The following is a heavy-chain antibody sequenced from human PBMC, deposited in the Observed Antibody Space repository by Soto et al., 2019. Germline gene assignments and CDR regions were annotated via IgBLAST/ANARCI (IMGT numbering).Heavy chain of an antibody. CDR3: ARRELGNNRDPGAFDI. J-gene: IGHJ3*02. D-gene: IGHD7-27*01. CDR1: GYSFTSYW. V-gene: IGHV5-51*01. Sequence: GESLKISCKGSGYSFTSYWIGWVRQMPGKGLEWMGIIYPGDSDTRYSPSFQGQVTISADKSISTAYLQWSSLKASDTAMYYCARRELGNNRDPGAFDIWGQGTMVTVSS. CDR2: IYPGDSDT.